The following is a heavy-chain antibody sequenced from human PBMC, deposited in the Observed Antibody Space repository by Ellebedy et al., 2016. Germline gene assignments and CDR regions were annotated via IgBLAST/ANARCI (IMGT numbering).Heavy chain of an antibody. CDR1: GYNFASYW. Sequence: GESLKISCKGSGYNFASYWIAWVRQMPGKGLEWMGIIYLGDSNTRYSPSFEGQVTISADKSISTAYLQWSSLKASDSAVYYCARHPHAYGALDYWGQGSLVTVSS. D-gene: IGHD4-17*01. CDR3: ARHPHAYGALDY. CDR2: IYLGDSNT. J-gene: IGHJ4*02. V-gene: IGHV5-51*01.